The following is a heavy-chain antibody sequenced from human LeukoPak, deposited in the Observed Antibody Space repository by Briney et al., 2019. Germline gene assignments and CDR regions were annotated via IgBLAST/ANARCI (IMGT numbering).Heavy chain of an antibody. V-gene: IGHV1-8*03. CDR3: ARGPPYDSSGYYGDY. CDR2: MNPNSGNT. Sequence: ASVKVSCKASGYTFTRYDINWVRQAPGQGLEWMGWMNPNSGNTGYAQNFQGRVTITRNTSITTAYMELSSLRSEDTAVYYCARGPPYDSSGYYGDYWGQGTLVTVSS. J-gene: IGHJ4*02. CDR1: GYTFTRYD. D-gene: IGHD3-22*01.